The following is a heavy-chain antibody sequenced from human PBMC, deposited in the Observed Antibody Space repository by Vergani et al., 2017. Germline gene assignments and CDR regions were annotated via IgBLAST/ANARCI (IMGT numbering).Heavy chain of an antibody. CDR1: GYTFTGYY. D-gene: IGHD2-2*01. V-gene: IGHV1-2*02. J-gene: IGHJ6*02. CDR3: ARDLPPIVVVPAAMDV. Sequence: QVQLVQSGAEVKKPGASVKVSCKASGYTFTGYYMHWVRQAPGQGLEWMGWINPNSGGTNYAQKFQGRVTMTRYTSISTAYMELSRLRSDDTAVYYCARDLPPIVVVPAAMDVWGQGTTVTVSS. CDR2: INPNSGGT.